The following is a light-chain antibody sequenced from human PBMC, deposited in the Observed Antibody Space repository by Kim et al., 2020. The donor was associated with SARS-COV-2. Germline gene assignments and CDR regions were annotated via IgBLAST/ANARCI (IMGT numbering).Light chain of an antibody. CDR2: SAS. CDR1: QSISTY. CDR3: QQSHRFPRT. J-gene: IGKJ2*01. Sequence: SASIGHRVNITCRARQSISTYLHWYQQKPGKGPKLLISSASSVQGGVPSRFSGRGSGTDFTLTISSLQPEDFATYYCQQSHRFPRTFGQGTKLEI. V-gene: IGKV1-39*01.